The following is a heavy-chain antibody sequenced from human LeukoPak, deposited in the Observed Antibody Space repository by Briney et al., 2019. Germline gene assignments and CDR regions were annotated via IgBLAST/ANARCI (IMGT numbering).Heavy chain of an antibody. Sequence: GGSLRPSCAASGFTFSDYYMSWIRQAPGKGLEWVSYISSSGSTIYYADSVKGRFTISRDNAKNSLYLQMNSLRAEDTAVYYCARDKDFWSGYHYYYYYGMDVWGQGTTVTVSS. CDR2: ISSSGSTI. J-gene: IGHJ6*02. V-gene: IGHV3-11*01. CDR3: ARDKDFWSGYHYYYYYGMDV. D-gene: IGHD3-3*01. CDR1: GFTFSDYY.